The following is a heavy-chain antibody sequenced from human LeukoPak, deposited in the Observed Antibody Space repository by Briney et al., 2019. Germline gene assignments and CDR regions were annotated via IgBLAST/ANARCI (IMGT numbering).Heavy chain of an antibody. Sequence: SETLSLTCTVSGGSISSYYWSWIRQPPGKGLEWIGIIYYSGITHYNPSLKSRVTILVDTSKNQFSLKLSSVTDADTAVYYCAGVRRSLNWFDSWGQGTLVTVSS. D-gene: IGHD3-10*01. V-gene: IGHV4-59*04. CDR3: AGVRRSLNWFDS. CDR2: IYYSGIT. CDR1: GGSISSYY. J-gene: IGHJ5*01.